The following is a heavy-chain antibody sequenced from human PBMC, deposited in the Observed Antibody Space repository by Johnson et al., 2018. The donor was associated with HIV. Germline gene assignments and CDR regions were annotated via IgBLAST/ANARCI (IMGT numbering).Heavy chain of an antibody. Sequence: VQLVESGGGVVRPGGSLRLSCAASGFTFSHYWMEWVRQAPGEGLVWVSRINADGSRTTYEDSVKGRFTISIDNAKNTLYLEMNGLRADDTAVYYCVRDDYSFHIWGRGTLVTVSS. CDR3: VRDDYSFHI. D-gene: IGHD4/OR15-4a*01. CDR1: GFTFSHYW. J-gene: IGHJ3*02. CDR2: INADGSRT. V-gene: IGHV3-74*03.